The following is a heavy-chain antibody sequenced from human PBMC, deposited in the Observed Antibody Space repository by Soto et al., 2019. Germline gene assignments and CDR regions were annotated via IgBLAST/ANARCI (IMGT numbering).Heavy chain of an antibody. CDR1: GGTFSSYA. Sequence: QVQLVQSGAEVKKPGSSVKVSCKASGGTFSSYAISWVRQAPGQGLEWMGGIIPIFGTANYAQKFQGRVRITADKSTSTAYVGLSSLRSGDTAVYYCARALVVVPAVLNNWFPPGGQGTLVTVSS. V-gene: IGHV1-69*06. J-gene: IGHJ5*02. CDR2: IIPIFGTA. CDR3: ARALVVVPAVLNNWFPP. D-gene: IGHD2-2*01.